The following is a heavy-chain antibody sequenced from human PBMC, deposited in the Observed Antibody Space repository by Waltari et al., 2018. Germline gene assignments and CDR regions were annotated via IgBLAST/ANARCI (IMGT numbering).Heavy chain of an antibody. J-gene: IGHJ4*02. D-gene: IGHD2-21*01. Sequence: EVQLLEFGGGLVQPGGSLSLSCAASGFPFTSYPMTWVRQAPGKGLEWVSSISASISSTYYADSVRGRFTISRDNSKSTLYLQMNSLRAEDTAVYYCAKEVTVIAPNGGFDYWGQGTLLTVSS. CDR3: AKEVTVIAPNGGFDY. CDR2: ISASISST. V-gene: IGHV3-23*01. CDR1: GFPFTSYP.